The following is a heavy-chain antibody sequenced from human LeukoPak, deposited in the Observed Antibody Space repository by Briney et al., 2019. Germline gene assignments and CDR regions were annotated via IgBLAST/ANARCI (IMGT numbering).Heavy chain of an antibody. J-gene: IGHJ4*02. V-gene: IGHV3-23*01. CDR2: ISGSGGST. CDR1: GFSFSSYA. CDR3: ASPRITGTSRPXDX. Sequence: GGSLRLSCAASGFSFSSYAINWVRQAPGKGLEWVSVISGSGGSTYYADSVKGRFTISRDNSKNTLDLQMNSLRAEDTAVYYCASPRITGTSRPXDXXGQXXXXTV. D-gene: IGHD1-7*01.